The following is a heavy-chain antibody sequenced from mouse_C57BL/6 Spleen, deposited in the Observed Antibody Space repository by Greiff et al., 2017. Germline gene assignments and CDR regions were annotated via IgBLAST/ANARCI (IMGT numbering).Heavy chain of an antibody. J-gene: IGHJ2*01. CDR2: IYPGDGDT. V-gene: IGHV1-80*01. CDR3: ARGGVSYFDY. Sequence: LVESGAELVKPGASVKISCKASGYAFSSYWMNWVKQRPGKGLEWIGQIYPGDGDTNYNGKFTGKATLTADKSSSTAYMQLSSLTSEDSAVEYGARGGVSYFDYGGQGTTLTVSS. CDR1: GYAFSSYW.